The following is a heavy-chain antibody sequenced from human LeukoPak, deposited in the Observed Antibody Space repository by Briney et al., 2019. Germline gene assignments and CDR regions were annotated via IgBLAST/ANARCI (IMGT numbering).Heavy chain of an antibody. D-gene: IGHD5-18*01. Sequence: SETLSLTCAVYGGSFSGYYWSWIRQPPGKGLEWIGYIYYSGSTNYNPSLKSRVTTSVDTSKNQFSLKLSSVTAADTAVYYCARHIAGYSYGRFDYWGQGTLVTVSS. CDR1: GGSFSGYY. CDR2: IYYSGST. V-gene: IGHV4-59*01. J-gene: IGHJ4*02. CDR3: ARHIAGYSYGRFDY.